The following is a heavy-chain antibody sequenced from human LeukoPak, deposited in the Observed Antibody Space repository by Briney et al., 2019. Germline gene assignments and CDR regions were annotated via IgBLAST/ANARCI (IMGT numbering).Heavy chain of an antibody. CDR2: IYYSGST. D-gene: IGHD6-13*01. CDR3: AREIAAAAAFDI. J-gene: IGHJ3*02. V-gene: IGHV4-59*01. Sequence: SETLSLTCTVSGGSISSYYWSLIRQPPGKGLEWIGYIYYSGSTNYNPSLKSRVTISVDTSKNQFSLKLSSVTAADTAVYYCAREIAAAAAFDIWGQGTMVTVSS. CDR1: GGSISSYY.